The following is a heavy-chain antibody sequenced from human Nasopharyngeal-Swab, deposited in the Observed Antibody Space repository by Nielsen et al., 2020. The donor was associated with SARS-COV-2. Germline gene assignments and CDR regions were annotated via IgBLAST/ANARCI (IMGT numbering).Heavy chain of an antibody. Sequence: ASVKVSCKASGYTFTSYAMHWVRQAPGQRLEWMGWINAGNGNTKYSRKFQGRVTITRDTSASTAYMELSSLRSEDTAVYYCARSTYYYDSSGYSFDYWGQGTLVTVSS. CDR3: ARSTYYYDSSGYSFDY. CDR1: GYTFTSYA. J-gene: IGHJ4*02. CDR2: INAGNGNT. V-gene: IGHV1-3*01. D-gene: IGHD3-22*01.